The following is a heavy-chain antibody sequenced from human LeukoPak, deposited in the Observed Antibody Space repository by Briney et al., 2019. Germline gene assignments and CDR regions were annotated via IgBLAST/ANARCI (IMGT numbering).Heavy chain of an antibody. CDR1: GFTFSSYW. J-gene: IGHJ4*02. V-gene: IGHV3-74*01. D-gene: IGHD3-22*01. CDR2: INTDGSST. CDR3: ARSYDSSGYSFDY. Sequence: GGSLRLSCAASGFTFSSYWMHWVRQAPGKGLVWVSRINTDGSSTNYADSVKGRFTISRDNAKNSLYLQMNSLRAEDTAVYYCARSYDSSGYSFDYWGQGTLVTVSS.